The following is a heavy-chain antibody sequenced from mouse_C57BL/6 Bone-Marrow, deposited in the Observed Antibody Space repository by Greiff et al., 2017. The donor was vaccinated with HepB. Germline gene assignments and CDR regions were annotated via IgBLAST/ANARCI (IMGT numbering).Heavy chain of an antibody. CDR1: GYSFTGYY. Sequence: VQLKQSGPELVKPGASVKISCKASGYSFTGYYMNWVKQSPEKSLEWIGEINPSTGGTTYNQKFKAKATLTVDKSSSTAYMQLKSLTSEDSAVYYCARGKGLKIYYAMDYWGQGTSVTVSS. CDR2: INPSTGGT. J-gene: IGHJ4*01. CDR3: ARGKGLKIYYAMDY. D-gene: IGHD1-3*01. V-gene: IGHV1-42*01.